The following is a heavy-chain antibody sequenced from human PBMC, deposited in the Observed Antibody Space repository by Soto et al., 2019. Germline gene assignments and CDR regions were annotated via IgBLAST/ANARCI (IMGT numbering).Heavy chain of an antibody. V-gene: IGHV1-69*06. CDR1: GGTFSSYA. D-gene: IGHD6-13*01. CDR2: IIPMSGTA. Sequence: SSVKVSCKTSGGTFSSYAINWVRQASGQGLEWMGGIIPMSGTARSAQKFQGRVTIIADKSTRTVYMELSSLRSEDTAVYYCARDGGIAGFYYFDYWGQGTHVTVSS. J-gene: IGHJ4*02. CDR3: ARDGGIAGFYYFDY.